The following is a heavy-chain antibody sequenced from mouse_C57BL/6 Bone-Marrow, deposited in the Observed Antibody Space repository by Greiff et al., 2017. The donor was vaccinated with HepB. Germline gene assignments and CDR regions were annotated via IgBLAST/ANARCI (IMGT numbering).Heavy chain of an antibody. CDR3: ARPGNFYYFDY. CDR2: FSSGGSYT. V-gene: IGHV5-6*01. CDR1: GFTFSSYG. Sequence: EVMLVESGGDLVKPGGSLKLSCAASGFTFSSYGMSWVRQTPDKRLEWVATFSSGGSYTYYPDSVKGRFTIARDNAKNTLYLQMSSLKSEDTAMYYCARPGNFYYFDYWGQGTTLTVSS. J-gene: IGHJ2*01.